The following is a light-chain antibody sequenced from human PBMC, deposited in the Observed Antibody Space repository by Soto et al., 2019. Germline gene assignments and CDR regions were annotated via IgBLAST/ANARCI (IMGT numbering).Light chain of an antibody. CDR3: QHYNSYSEA. J-gene: IGKJ1*01. Sequence: EIVLTQSPDTLSVSPGETATLSCRASESASFNVVWYQQKLGQAPRLLVYDASTRATGIAARFSGAGSGTEFTLTISSLQPDDFATYYCQHYNSYSEAFGQGTKVELK. CDR1: ESASFN. CDR2: DAS. V-gene: IGKV3-15*01.